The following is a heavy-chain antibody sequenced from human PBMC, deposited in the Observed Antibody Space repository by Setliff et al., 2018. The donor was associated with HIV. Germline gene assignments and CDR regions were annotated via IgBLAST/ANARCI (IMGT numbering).Heavy chain of an antibody. V-gene: IGHV3-21*05. J-gene: IGHJ4*02. Sequence: PGGSLRLSCAASGFTFGSYSMNWVRQAPGKGLEWISYITKRADETHYADSVKGRFSISRDTAKNSLYLQMNSLRPEDTALYYCATSIEGAFHYWGQGTLVTVSS. CDR2: ITKRADET. D-gene: IGHD1-26*01. CDR3: ATSIEGAFHY. CDR1: GFTFGSYS.